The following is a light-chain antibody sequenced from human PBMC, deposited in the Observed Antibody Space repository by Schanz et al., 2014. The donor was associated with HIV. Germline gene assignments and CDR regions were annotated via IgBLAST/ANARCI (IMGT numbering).Light chain of an antibody. J-gene: IGLJ2*01. CDR2: YDT. CDR3: QMWDSSKAL. CDR1: NIGGHS. V-gene: IGLV3-21*04. Sequence: SYELTQLPSVSVAPGETARITCGGNNIGGHSVHWYQQKSGQAPVLVIYYDTDRPSGIPERFSGSNSGNTATLTISRVEVEDEADYYCQMWDSSKALFGEGTKLTVL.